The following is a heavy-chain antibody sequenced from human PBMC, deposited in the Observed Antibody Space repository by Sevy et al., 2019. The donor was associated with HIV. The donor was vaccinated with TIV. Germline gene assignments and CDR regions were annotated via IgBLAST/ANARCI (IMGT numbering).Heavy chain of an antibody. D-gene: IGHD6-19*01. CDR1: GFTVNDKY. V-gene: IGHV3-66*02. CDR3: VSLFLSYRSGWSYFDY. J-gene: IGHJ4*02. CDR2: IFSSGST. Sequence: GGSLRLSCAISGFTVNDKYIIWVRQAPGKGLEWVPVIFSSGSTYYADSAKGRFTISRDNSKNTVDLQMNSVRAEDTAVYYCVSLFLSYRSGWSYFDYWGQGTLVTVSS.